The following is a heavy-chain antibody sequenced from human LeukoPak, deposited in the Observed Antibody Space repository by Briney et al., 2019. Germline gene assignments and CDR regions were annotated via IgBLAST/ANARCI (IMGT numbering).Heavy chain of an antibody. CDR3: ARVLSHYDSSGYYYAHLRYFDY. V-gene: IGHV4-34*01. J-gene: IGHJ4*02. CDR1: GGSFSGYY. Sequence: SETLSLTCAVYGGSFSGYYWSWIRQPPGKGLEWIGEINHSGSTNYNPSLKSRVTISVDTSKNQFSLKLNSVTAADTAVYYCARVLSHYDSSGYYYAHLRYFDYWGQGTLVTVSS. CDR2: INHSGST. D-gene: IGHD3-22*01.